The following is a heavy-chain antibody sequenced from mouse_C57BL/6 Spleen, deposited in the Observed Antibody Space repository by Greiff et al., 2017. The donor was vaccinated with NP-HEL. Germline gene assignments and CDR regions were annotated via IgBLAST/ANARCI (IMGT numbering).Heavy chain of an antibody. CDR1: GFTFSDYG. D-gene: IGHD2-3*01. Sequence: EVHLVESGGGLVKPGGSLKLSCAASGFTFSDYGMHWVRQAPEKGLEWVAYISSGSSTIYYADTVKGRFTISRDNAKNTLFLQMTSLRSEDTAMYYCARPLYDGYYGFAYWGQGTLVTVSA. J-gene: IGHJ3*01. CDR2: ISSGSSTI. V-gene: IGHV5-17*01. CDR3: ARPLYDGYYGFAY.